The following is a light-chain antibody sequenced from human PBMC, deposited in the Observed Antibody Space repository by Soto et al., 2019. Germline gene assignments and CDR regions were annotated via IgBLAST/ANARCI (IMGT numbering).Light chain of an antibody. V-gene: IGKV3-11*01. CDR1: QSFSSY. J-gene: IGKJ5*01. CDR3: QQRSNWPPGIT. Sequence: EIVLTQSPATLSLSPGERATLSCRASQSFSSYLAWYQQKPGQAPRLLIYDASNSATGVPARFSGSGSGTDFTLTISSLEPEDFAVYYCQQRSNWPPGITIAQGTRLEIK. CDR2: DAS.